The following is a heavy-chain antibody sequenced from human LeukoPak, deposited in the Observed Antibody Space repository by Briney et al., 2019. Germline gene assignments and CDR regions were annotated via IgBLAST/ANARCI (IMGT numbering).Heavy chain of an antibody. J-gene: IGHJ6*02. CDR3: AKGWFGEGYYGMDV. Sequence: GGSLRLSCAASGFTFSNYAVTWVRQAPGKGLEWVSAISSGGGSTYYADSVRGRFTISRDNSKNTLYLQMNSLRAEDTAVYYCAKGWFGEGYYGMDVWGQGTTVTVSS. CDR2: ISSGGGST. CDR1: GFTFSNYA. D-gene: IGHD3-10*01. V-gene: IGHV3-23*01.